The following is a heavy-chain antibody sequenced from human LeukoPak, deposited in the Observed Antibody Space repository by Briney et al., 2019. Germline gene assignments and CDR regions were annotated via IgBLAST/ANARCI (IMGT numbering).Heavy chain of an antibody. CDR1: GGSISSYY. Sequence: SETLSLTCTVSGGSISSYYWSWIRQPPGKGLEWIGYIYYSGSTNYNPSLKSRVTISVDTSKNQFSLKLSSVTAADTAVYYCARVVVVAAADYWGQGTLVTVSS. J-gene: IGHJ4*02. CDR2: IYYSGST. V-gene: IGHV4-59*08. D-gene: IGHD2-15*01. CDR3: ARVVVVAAADY.